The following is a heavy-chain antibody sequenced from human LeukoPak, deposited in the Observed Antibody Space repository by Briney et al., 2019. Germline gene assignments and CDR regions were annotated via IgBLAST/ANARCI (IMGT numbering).Heavy chain of an antibody. Sequence: PGGSLRLSCAASGFPVSSNYMSWVRQAPGKGLECVSIIYNNNTYYADSVKGRFTISRDNSKNTLYLQMNSLRAEDTAVYHCARGRYSRTCRWLDPWGQGTLVTVSS. CDR3: ARGRYSRTCRWLDP. CDR1: GFPVSSNY. V-gene: IGHV3-66*01. D-gene: IGHD4-11*01. J-gene: IGHJ5*02. CDR2: IYNNNT.